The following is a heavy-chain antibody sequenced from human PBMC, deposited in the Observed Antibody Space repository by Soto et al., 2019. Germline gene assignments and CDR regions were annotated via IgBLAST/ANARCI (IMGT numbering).Heavy chain of an antibody. CDR1: GGTFSSYA. Sequence: QVQLVQSGAEVKKPGSSVKVSCKASGGTFSSYAISWLRQSPGQGLEWMGGIIPIFGTANYAQKFQGRVTITADESTSTAYMELSSLRSEDTAVYYCAREPYCSSTSCPIDYWGQGTLVTVSS. CDR3: AREPYCSSTSCPIDY. J-gene: IGHJ4*02. CDR2: IIPIFGTA. V-gene: IGHV1-69*01. D-gene: IGHD2-2*01.